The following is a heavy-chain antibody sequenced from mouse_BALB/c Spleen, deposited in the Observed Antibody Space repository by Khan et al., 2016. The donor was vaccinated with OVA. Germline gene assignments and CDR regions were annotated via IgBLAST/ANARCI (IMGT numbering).Heavy chain of an antibody. D-gene: IGHD1-1*01. CDR3: ARIYGSDFDY. CDR2: INTHFGET. J-gene: IGHJ2*01. V-gene: IGHV1-20*02. CDR1: GYSFTGYF. Sequence: VQLQQSGPELVKPGASVKISCKASGYSFTGYFMHWVMQSHGKSLEWIGRINTHFGETFYNPKFVDKATLTVDESSSTAHLELRSLASEDSAVYYCARIYGSDFDYWGQGTTLTVSS.